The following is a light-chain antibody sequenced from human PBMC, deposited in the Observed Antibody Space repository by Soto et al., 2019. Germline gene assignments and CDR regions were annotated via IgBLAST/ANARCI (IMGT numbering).Light chain of an antibody. V-gene: IGKV3-15*01. Sequence: EIVMTQSPATLSVSPGERAILSCSASQSIRTNVAWYQQRPGQAPRLLIYGASTRATDIPARFSGSGSGTEFTLTISSLQSEDFAIYYCQQYNHWTSITFGQGKRLEF. CDR1: QSIRTN. J-gene: IGKJ5*01. CDR2: GAS. CDR3: QQYNHWTSIT.